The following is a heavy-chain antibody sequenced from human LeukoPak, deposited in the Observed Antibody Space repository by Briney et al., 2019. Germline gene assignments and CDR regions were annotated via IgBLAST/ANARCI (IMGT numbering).Heavy chain of an antibody. Sequence: GGSLRLSCAASGFTFSSYSMNWVRQAPGKGLEWVSSISSSSSYIYYADSVKGRFTISRDNAKNSLYLQMNSLRAEDTAVYYCARGGGYSGYVAYYFDYWGQGTLVTVSS. CDR1: GFTFSSYS. D-gene: IGHD5-12*01. CDR2: ISSSSSYI. J-gene: IGHJ4*02. V-gene: IGHV3-21*01. CDR3: ARGGGYSGYVAYYFDY.